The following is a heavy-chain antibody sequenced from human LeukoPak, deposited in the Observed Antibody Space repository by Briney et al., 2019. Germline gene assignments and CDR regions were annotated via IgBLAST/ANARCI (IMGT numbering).Heavy chain of an antibody. Sequence: GGSLRLSCAASGFTFSSYAMSWVRQAPGKGLAWVSAISGSGGSTYYADSVKGRFTISRDNSKNTLYLQMNSLRAEDTAVYYCAKEERGYSYGYLEPFDYWGQGTLVTVSS. CDR1: GFTFSSYA. D-gene: IGHD5-18*01. V-gene: IGHV3-23*01. CDR2: ISGSGGST. CDR3: AKEERGYSYGYLEPFDY. J-gene: IGHJ4*02.